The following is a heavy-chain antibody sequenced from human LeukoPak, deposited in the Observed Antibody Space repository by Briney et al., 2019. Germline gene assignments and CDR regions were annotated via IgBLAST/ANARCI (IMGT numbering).Heavy chain of an antibody. Sequence: PGGSLRLSCAASEFTFSSYSMNWVRQAPGKGLEWVSSISSSSSYIYYADSVKGRFTISRDNAKNSLYLQMNSLRAEDTAVYYCATDTAMDHDAFDIWGQGSMVTVSS. V-gene: IGHV3-21*01. CDR1: EFTFSSYS. CDR3: ATDTAMDHDAFDI. J-gene: IGHJ3*02. D-gene: IGHD5-18*01. CDR2: ISSSSSYI.